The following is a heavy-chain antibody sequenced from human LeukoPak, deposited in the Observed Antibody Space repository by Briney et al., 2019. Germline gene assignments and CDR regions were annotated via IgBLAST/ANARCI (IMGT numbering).Heavy chain of an antibody. CDR2: INPSGGST. V-gene: IGHV1-46*03. CDR3: ARAFNDFWIGYYVAAFVI. Sequence: ASVKISCKASGYTFTSYYMHWVRHAPGQGLEWRVIINPSGGSTSYAQKFQGRVTMTRDTSTSTVYMELSSLRSEDTCVYYRARAFNDFWIGYYVAAFVISGQRKIVSVSS. J-gene: IGHJ3*02. CDR1: GYTFTSYY. D-gene: IGHD3-3*01.